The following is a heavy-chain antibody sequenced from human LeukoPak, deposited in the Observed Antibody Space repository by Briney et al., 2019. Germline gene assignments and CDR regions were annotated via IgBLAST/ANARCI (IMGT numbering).Heavy chain of an antibody. D-gene: IGHD5-12*01. CDR3: AKEGSGGYGDYYYYMDV. CDR2: ISWNGGNT. Sequence: GGSLRLSCAASGFTFDVYAMHWVRQAPGKGLEWVSSISWNGGNTGYADSVKGRFIISRDNAKNTLYLQMNSLRPEDTAFYYCAKEGSGGYGDYYYYMDVWGKGTTVTVSS. V-gene: IGHV3-9*01. CDR1: GFTFDVYA. J-gene: IGHJ6*03.